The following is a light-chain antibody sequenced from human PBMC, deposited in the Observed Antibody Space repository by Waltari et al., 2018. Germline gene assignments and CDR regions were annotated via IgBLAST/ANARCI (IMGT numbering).Light chain of an antibody. CDR2: KAS. CDR3: QHYKTSSRT. CDR1: QSIDSW. Sequence: DIQMTQSPSTLSASVGDSVTITCRASQSIDSWLAWYQQRPGKVPKPLIYKASSLESGVPSRFSGSGSGTEFTLTISSLQPDDFATYYCQHYKTSSRTFGQGTKVEIK. J-gene: IGKJ1*01. V-gene: IGKV1-5*03.